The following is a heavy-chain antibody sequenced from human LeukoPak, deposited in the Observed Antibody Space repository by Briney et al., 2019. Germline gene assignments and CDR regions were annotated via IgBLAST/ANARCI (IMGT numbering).Heavy chain of an antibody. CDR1: GGSISSGGYY. V-gene: IGHV4-31*03. D-gene: IGHD4-17*01. CDR3: ARDRMTTVTTPRAFDI. Sequence: SQTLSLTCTVSGGSISSGGYYWSWIRQHPGKGLEWIGYIYYSGSTYYNPSLKSRVTISVDMSKNQFSLKLSSVTAADTAVYYCARDRMTTVTTPRAFDIWGQGTMVTVSS. CDR2: IYYSGST. J-gene: IGHJ3*02.